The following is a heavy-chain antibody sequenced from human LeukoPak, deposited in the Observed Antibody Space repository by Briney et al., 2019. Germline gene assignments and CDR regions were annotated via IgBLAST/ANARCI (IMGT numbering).Heavy chain of an antibody. J-gene: IGHJ4*02. CDR2: IRYDGSNK. D-gene: IGHD1-26*01. V-gene: IGHV3-30*02. Sequence: TGGSLRLSCAASGFTFSSYGMHWVRQAPGKGLEWVAFIRYDGSNKYYADSVKGRFTISRDNSKNTLYLQMNSLRAEDTAVYYCAKDGRVGATSAFSFDYWGQGTLVTVSS. CDR1: GFTFSSYG. CDR3: AKDGRVGATSAFSFDY.